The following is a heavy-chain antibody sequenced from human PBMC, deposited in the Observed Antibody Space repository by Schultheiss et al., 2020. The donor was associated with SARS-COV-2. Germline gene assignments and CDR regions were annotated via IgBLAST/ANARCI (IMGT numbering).Heavy chain of an antibody. CDR3: ARDIPSNGMDV. CDR1: GGSISSNSYY. Sequence: SETLSLTCTVSGGSISSNSYYWGWIRQPAGKGLEWIGYIYHSGSTYYNPSLKSRVTISVDRSKNQFSLKLSSVTAADTAVYYCARDIPSNGMDVWGQGTTVTVSS. CDR2: IYHSGST. J-gene: IGHJ6*02. V-gene: IGHV4-39*07.